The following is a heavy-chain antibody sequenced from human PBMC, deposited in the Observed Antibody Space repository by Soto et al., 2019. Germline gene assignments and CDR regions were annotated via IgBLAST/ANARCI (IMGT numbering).Heavy chain of an antibody. J-gene: IGHJ6*02. V-gene: IGHV3-23*01. Sequence: EVQLLESGGGLVQPGGSLRLSCAASGFTFSSYAMSWVRQAPGKGLEWVSAISGSGGSTYYADSVKGRFTISRDNSKNTLYLQMNSLRAEDTAVYYCAKDLNCKSVYGVGMDVWGQGTTVTVSS. CDR3: AKDLNCKSVYGVGMDV. CDR2: ISGSGGST. D-gene: IGHD4-17*01. CDR1: GFTFSSYA.